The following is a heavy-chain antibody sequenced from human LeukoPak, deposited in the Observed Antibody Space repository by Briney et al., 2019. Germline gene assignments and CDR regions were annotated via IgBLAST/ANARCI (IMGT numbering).Heavy chain of an antibody. CDR2: MNPNSGNT. CDR3: ARGRHPGPTWISEY. CDR1: EYIFTSYD. J-gene: IGHJ4*02. Sequence: AASVKVSCKASEYIFTSYDINWVRQATGPGLEWMGWMNPNSGNTGYAQKFQGRVTMTRNTSISTAYMELSSLTFEDTAVYYCARGRHPGPTWISEYWGQGTLVTVSS. V-gene: IGHV1-8*01. D-gene: IGHD5-12*01.